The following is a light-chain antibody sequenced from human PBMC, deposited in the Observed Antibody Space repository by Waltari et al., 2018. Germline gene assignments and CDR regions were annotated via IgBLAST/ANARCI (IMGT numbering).Light chain of an antibody. J-gene: IGKJ1*01. CDR1: QFVSSC. V-gene: IGKV1-39*01. Sequence: DIQMTQSPSSLSASIGDRVTISCRASQFVSSCLNWFQPKPGKAPKLLIYATASLQSGVPSRFSGAGAGTDFTLTISSLQPDDFATYYCQQSYTSPPTFGQGTNVEIK. CDR2: ATA. CDR3: QQSYTSPPT.